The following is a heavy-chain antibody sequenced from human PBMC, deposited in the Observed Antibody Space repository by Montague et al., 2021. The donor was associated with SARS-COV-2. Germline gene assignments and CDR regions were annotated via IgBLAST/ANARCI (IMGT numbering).Heavy chain of an antibody. D-gene: IGHD3-22*01. CDR2: ISGSGGST. J-gene: IGHJ4*02. V-gene: IGHV3-23*01. Sequence: SLRLSCAASGFTFSSYAMSWVRQALGKGLEWVSAISGSGGSTYYADSVKGRFTISRDNSKNTLYLQMNSLRAEDTAVYYCAKGGERITMIVVVITLADFDYWGQGTLVTVSS. CDR3: AKGGERITMIVVVITLADFDY. CDR1: GFTFSSYA.